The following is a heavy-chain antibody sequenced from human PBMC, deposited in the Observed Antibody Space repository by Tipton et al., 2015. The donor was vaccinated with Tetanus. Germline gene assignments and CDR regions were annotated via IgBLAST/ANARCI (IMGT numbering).Heavy chain of an antibody. J-gene: IGHJ6*02. CDR2: ISRTGTTT. D-gene: IGHD6-6*01. Sequence: SLRLSCAASGFTFSAYYMSWIRLAPGKGLEWISYISRTGTTTYYSASVMGRFTVSRDNTKNSLYLEINSLRAEDTAVYYCARSESRIAPRIPWGMDIWGQGTTVTVSS. V-gene: IGHV3-11*01. CDR3: ARSESRIAPRIPWGMDI. CDR1: GFTFSAYY.